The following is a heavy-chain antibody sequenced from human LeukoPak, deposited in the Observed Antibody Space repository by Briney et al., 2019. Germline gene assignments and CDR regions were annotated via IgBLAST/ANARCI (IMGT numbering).Heavy chain of an antibody. CDR3: ARDFFHSSDSRPFDY. CDR2: IFSRSESI. J-gene: IGHJ4*02. V-gene: IGHV3-21*01. CDR1: GFTSGAYT. Sequence: PGGSLRLSCAASGFTSGAYTINWVRQAPGKGLEWVSCIFSRSESILYADSVKGRFTISRDNAKNSLYLQMDSLRVEDTAVYYCARDFFHSSDSRPFDYWGQGTLVTVSS. D-gene: IGHD3-22*01.